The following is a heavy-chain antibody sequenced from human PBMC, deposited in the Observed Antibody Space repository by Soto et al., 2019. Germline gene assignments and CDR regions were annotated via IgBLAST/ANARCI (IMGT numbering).Heavy chain of an antibody. D-gene: IGHD4-17*01. J-gene: IGHJ4*02. Sequence: GGSLRLSCAASGFTFSGHYMDWVRQAPGKGLEWVGRTRDKANSHTTEYAASVKGRFTISRDDSKNSLYLQMNSLKVEDTAVYYCARATTVTDYWGQGALVTVSS. CDR3: ARATTVTDY. CDR1: GFTFSGHY. CDR2: TRDKANSHTT. V-gene: IGHV3-72*01.